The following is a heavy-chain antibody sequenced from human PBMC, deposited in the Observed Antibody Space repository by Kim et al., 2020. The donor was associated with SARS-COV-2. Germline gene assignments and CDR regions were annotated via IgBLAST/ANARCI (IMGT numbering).Heavy chain of an antibody. J-gene: IGHJ3*02. CDR1: GGSISSYY. V-gene: IGHV4-59*08. D-gene: IGHD3-22*01. Sequence: SETLSLTCTVSGGSISSYYWSWIRQPPGKGLEWIGYIYYSGSTNYNPSLKSRVTISVDTSKNQFSLKLSSVTAADTAVYYCARLGADYDSGTAFDIWGQGTMVTVSS. CDR2: IYYSGST. CDR3: ARLGADYDSGTAFDI.